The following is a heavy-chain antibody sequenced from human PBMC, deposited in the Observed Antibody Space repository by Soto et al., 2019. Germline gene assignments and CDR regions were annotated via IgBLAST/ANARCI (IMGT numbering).Heavy chain of an antibody. J-gene: IGHJ6*02. Sequence: QVQLVESGGGVVQPGRSLRLSCAASGFTFSSYAMHWVRQAPGKGLEWVAVISYDGSNKYYADSVKGRFTISRDNSKNTLYLQMNSLRAEDTAVYYCARDPRPGHEFGMDVWGQGTTVTVSS. CDR2: ISYDGSNK. CDR1: GFTFSSYA. V-gene: IGHV3-30-3*01. CDR3: ARDPRPGHEFGMDV. D-gene: IGHD3-10*01.